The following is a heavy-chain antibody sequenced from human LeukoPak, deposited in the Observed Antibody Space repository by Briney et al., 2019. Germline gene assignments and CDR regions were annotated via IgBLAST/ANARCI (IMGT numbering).Heavy chain of an antibody. D-gene: IGHD3-22*01. V-gene: IGHV3-7*01. CDR1: GFTFSSSY. J-gene: IGHJ4*02. Sequence: GSLRLSCAVSGFTFSSSYMNWVRQAPGKGLEWVANIKQDGSEKYYVDSVKGRFTISRDNAKNSLYLQMNSLRAEDTAVYYCARDAPENYYDSSGYYDYWGQGTLVTVSS. CDR3: ARDAPENYYDSSGYYDY. CDR2: IKQDGSEK.